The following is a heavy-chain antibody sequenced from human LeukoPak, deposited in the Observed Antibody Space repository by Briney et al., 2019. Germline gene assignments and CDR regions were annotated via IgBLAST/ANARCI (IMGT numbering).Heavy chain of an antibody. V-gene: IGHV4-59*08. Sequence: PSETLSLTCTVSGGSISSYYWSWIRQPPGKGLEWIGYIYYSGSTNYNPSLKSRVTISVDTSKNQFSLKLSSVTAADTAVYYCARSRAFGGVIGNFDYWGQGTLVTVSS. CDR2: IYYSGST. J-gene: IGHJ4*02. D-gene: IGHD3-16*02. CDR1: GGSISSYY. CDR3: ARSRAFGGVIGNFDY.